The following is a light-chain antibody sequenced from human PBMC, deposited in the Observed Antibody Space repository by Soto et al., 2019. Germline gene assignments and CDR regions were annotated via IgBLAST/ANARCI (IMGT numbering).Light chain of an antibody. Sequence: QSVLTQPPSVSGAPGQRVTISCTGSRSNIGAGYDVHWYRQLPGTAPKPLIYGNTNRPSGVPDRFSGSRSGTSASLAITGLQAEDEADYYCQTYDSGLSGVGVVFGGGTKLTVL. CDR2: GNT. J-gene: IGLJ2*01. V-gene: IGLV1-40*01. CDR3: QTYDSGLSGVGVV. CDR1: RSNIGAGYD.